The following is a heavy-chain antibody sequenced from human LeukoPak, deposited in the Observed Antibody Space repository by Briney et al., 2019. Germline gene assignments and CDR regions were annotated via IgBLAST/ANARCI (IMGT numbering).Heavy chain of an antibody. V-gene: IGHV3-53*01. CDR2: IYSGGST. Sequence: PGGSLRLSCAASGFTVSSNYMSWVRQAPGKGLEWVSVIYSGGSTYYADSVKGRFTISRDNSKNTLYLQVNSLRAEDTAVYYCARYATIVVVPAAIDYYYGMDVWGQGTTVTVSS. D-gene: IGHD2-2*01. J-gene: IGHJ6*02. CDR1: GFTVSSNY. CDR3: ARYATIVVVPAAIDYYYGMDV.